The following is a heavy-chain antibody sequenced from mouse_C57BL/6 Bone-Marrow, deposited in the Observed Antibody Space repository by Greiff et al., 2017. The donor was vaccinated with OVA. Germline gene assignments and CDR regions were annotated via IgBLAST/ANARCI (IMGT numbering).Heavy chain of an antibody. Sequence: QVQLQQSGAELVRPGTSVKLSCKASGYTFTSYWMHWVKQRPGQGLEWIGVIDPSDSYTNYNQKFKGKATLTVDTSSSTAYMQLSSLTSEDSAVYYCARTAYYSNYVAYWGQGTLVTVSA. D-gene: IGHD2-5*01. CDR1: GYTFTSYW. J-gene: IGHJ3*01. CDR2: IDPSDSYT. V-gene: IGHV1-59*01. CDR3: ARTAYYSNYVAY.